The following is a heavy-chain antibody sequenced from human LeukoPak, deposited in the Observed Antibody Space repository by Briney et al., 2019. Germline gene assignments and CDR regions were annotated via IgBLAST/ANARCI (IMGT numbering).Heavy chain of an antibody. CDR2: ITPIFGTA. CDR1: GGTFSSYA. D-gene: IGHD3-10*01. Sequence: GASVKVSCKASGGTFSSYAISWVRQAPGQGLEWMGEITPIFGTANYAQKFQGRVTITADKSTSTAYMELSSLRSEDTAVYYCARDSYGSGNCMDVWGKGTTVTVSS. CDR3: ARDSYGSGNCMDV. V-gene: IGHV1-69*06. J-gene: IGHJ6*04.